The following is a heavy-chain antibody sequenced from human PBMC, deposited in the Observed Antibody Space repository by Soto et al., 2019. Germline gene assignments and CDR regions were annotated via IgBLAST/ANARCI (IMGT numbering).Heavy chain of an antibody. J-gene: IGHJ4*02. CDR3: ARSVHTDMVKDY. D-gene: IGHD5-18*01. CDR1: GYTFTSYD. Sequence: ASVKVSCKASGYTFTSYDINWVRQATGQGLEWMGWMNPNSGNTGYAQKFQGRVTMTRNTSISTAYMELSSLRSEDTAVYYCARSVHTDMVKDYCGQGTLVTVSS. V-gene: IGHV1-8*01. CDR2: MNPNSGNT.